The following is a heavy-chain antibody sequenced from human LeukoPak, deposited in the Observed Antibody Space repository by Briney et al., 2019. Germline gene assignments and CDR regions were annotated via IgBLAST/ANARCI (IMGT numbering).Heavy chain of an antibody. CDR3: SRENGAFSPFGY. CDR1: GGSITSTNW. CDR2: VSLSGLT. Sequence: KTSETLSPTCGVSGGSITSTNWWSWVRQPPGQGLEWIGEVSLSGLTNYNPSLSSRVIMALDTSKNHLSLHLTSVTAADTAVYYCSRENGAFSPFGYWGQGYLVTVLS. D-gene: IGHD2-8*01. V-gene: IGHV4-4*02. J-gene: IGHJ4*02.